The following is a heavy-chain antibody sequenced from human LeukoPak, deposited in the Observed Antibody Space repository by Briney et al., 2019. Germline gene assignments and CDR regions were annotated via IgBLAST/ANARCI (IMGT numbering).Heavy chain of an antibody. J-gene: IGHJ4*02. D-gene: IGHD3-22*01. V-gene: IGHV3-21*04. CDR2: ISSSSSYI. CDR3: PRDLLYYYDSSVYLGTFAY. Sequence: GGSLRLSCAASGFTFSSYSMNWVRQAPGKGLEWVSSISSSSSYIYYADSVKGRFTISRDNAKNSLYLQMNSLRADDTAVYYCPRDLLYYYDSSVYLGTFAYWGQGTLVTVSS. CDR1: GFTFSSYS.